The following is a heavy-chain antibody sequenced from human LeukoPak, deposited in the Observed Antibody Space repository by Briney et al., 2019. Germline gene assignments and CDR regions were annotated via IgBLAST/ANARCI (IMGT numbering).Heavy chain of an antibody. V-gene: IGHV4-30-4*01. Sequence: PSETLSLTCTVSGGSISSGDYYWSWIRQPPGKGREWYGYIYYSGSTYYNPSLKSRVTISVDTSKNQFYLKLSSVTAADTAVYYCARAGIVGAALFDYWGQGTLVTVSS. CDR1: GGSISSGDYY. D-gene: IGHD1-26*01. CDR2: IYYSGST. J-gene: IGHJ4*02. CDR3: ARAGIVGAALFDY.